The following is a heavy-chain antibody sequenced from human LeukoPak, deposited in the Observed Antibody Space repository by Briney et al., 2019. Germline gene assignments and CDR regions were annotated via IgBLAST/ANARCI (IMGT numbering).Heavy chain of an antibody. D-gene: IGHD4-17*01. V-gene: IGHV1-69*05. CDR1: GGTFSSYT. Sequence: GSSVKVSCKASGGTFSSYTINWVRQAPGRGLEWMGRIIPIFGTANYAQKFQGRVTITTDESTSTAYMELSSLRSEDTAVYYCASRYVNTVTNEEGGYWGQGTLVTVSS. J-gene: IGHJ4*02. CDR2: IIPIFGTA. CDR3: ASRYVNTVTNEEGGY.